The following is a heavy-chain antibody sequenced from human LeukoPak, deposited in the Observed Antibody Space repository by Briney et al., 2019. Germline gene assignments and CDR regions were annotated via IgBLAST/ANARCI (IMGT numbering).Heavy chain of an antibody. J-gene: IGHJ2*01. D-gene: IGHD2-15*01. CDR3: VCSGEFR. V-gene: IGHV4-39*02. CDR2: IYYSGST. Sequence: SETLSLTCTVSGGSISSSSYYWCWIRQPPGKGLECRGSIYYSGSTYYNPSLKSRVTISVATSKNHFSLMRSSVTAPATAVYFCVCSGEFRWGSGTVVTVSS. CDR1: GGSISSSSYY.